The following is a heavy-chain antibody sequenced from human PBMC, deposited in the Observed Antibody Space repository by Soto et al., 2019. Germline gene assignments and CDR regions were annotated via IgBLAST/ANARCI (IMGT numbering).Heavy chain of an antibody. CDR3: AREINGDIAVAGDSFDY. D-gene: IGHD6-19*01. J-gene: IGHJ4*02. CDR1: GYTFTSYG. CDR2: ISAYNGNT. Sequence: QVQLVQSGAEVKKPGASVKVSCKASGYTFTSYGISWVRQAPGQGLEWMGWISAYNGNTNYAQKLQGRVTMTTDTSTTTAYMELRSLRSDDTAVYYCAREINGDIAVAGDSFDYWGQGTLVTVSS. V-gene: IGHV1-18*01.